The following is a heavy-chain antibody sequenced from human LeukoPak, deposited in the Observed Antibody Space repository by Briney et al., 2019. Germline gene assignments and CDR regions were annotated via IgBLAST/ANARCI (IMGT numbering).Heavy chain of an antibody. CDR1: GGSINNYY. CDR3: ARVWGSGWPTPYFDY. J-gene: IGHJ4*02. Sequence: PSETLSLTCTVSGGSINNYYWSWIRQPPGKGLEWIGYIHYSGSTNYNPSLKSRVTISVDTSKNEFSLKVRSVTAADTAVYYCARVWGSGWPTPYFDYWGQGTLVTVSS. D-gene: IGHD6-19*01. CDR2: IHYSGST. V-gene: IGHV4-59*01.